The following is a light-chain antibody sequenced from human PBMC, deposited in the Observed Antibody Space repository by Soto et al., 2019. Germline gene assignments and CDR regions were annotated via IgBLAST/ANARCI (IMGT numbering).Light chain of an antibody. CDR3: QQSYSTPPT. J-gene: IGKJ1*01. CDR1: QSISSY. CDR2: AAS. Sequence: DIQMTQSPSSLSASLGDRDTITCRASQSISSYLNWYQQKPGKAPKLLIYAASSLQSGVPSRFSGSGSGTDFTLTISSLQPEDFATYYCQQSYSTPPTFGQGTKVDI. V-gene: IGKV1-39*01.